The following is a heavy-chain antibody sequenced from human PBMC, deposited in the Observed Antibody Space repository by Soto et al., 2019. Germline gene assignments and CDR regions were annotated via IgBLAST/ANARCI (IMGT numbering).Heavy chain of an antibody. CDR3: ASAGYCGAGCYYYFDY. Sequence: EVQLVESGGGLVQPGGSLRLSCAVSGFTFGSYWMNWVRLIPGKGLEWVAYIKPDGSATYYVDSVKGRFTISRDNAKNSLYLQMNSLRVEDTSVYYCASAGYCGAGCYYYFDYWGQGTLVTVSS. CDR2: IKPDGSAT. D-gene: IGHD2-21*02. J-gene: IGHJ4*02. CDR1: GFTFGSYW. V-gene: IGHV3-7*01.